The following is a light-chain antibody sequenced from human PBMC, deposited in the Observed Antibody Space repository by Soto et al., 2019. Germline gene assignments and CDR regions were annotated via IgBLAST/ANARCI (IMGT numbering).Light chain of an antibody. CDR1: SSNIGAGYD. J-gene: IGLJ2*01. Sequence: HSVLTQPPSVSGAPGQRVTISCTGSSSNIGAGYDVHWYQQLPGTAPKLLIYGNSNRPSGVPDRFSGSKSGTSASLAITGLQAEDEADYYCQSYDSSLEVVFGGGTKLTVL. CDR3: QSYDSSLEVV. CDR2: GNS. V-gene: IGLV1-40*01.